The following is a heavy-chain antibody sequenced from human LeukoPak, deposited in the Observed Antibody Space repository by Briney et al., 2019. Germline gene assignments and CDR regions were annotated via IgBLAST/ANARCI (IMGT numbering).Heavy chain of an antibody. CDR2: IYSGGRT. D-gene: IGHD1-26*01. CDR1: GLTVISNY. J-gene: IGHJ4*02. V-gene: IGHV3-66*02. CDR3: ARTSGSFAGYFDF. Sequence: PGGSLRLSCAASGLTVISNYMYWVRQTPGKGLECISVIYSGGRTYYADSVKGRFTISRDNSKNMLFLQMNSLRTEDTALYYCARTSGSFAGYFDFWGQGTLVTVSS.